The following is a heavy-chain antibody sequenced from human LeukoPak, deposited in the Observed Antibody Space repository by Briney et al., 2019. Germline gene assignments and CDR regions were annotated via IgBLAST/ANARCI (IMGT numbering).Heavy chain of an antibody. D-gene: IGHD3-16*02. CDR1: GGSISSGSYY. J-gene: IGHJ6*03. Sequence: SGTLSLTCTVSGGSISSGSYYWSWIRQPAGKGLEWIGSIYYSGSTYYNPSLKSRVTISVDTSKNQFSLKLSSVTAADTAVYYCARGGGITFGGVIAPRPYYMDVWGKGTTVTISS. CDR2: IYYSGST. V-gene: IGHV4-39*01. CDR3: ARGGGITFGGVIAPRPYYMDV.